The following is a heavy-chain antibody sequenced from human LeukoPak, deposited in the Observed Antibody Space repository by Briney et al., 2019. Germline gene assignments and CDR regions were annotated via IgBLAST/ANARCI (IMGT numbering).Heavy chain of an antibody. Sequence: QPGGSLRLSCAASGFTFIDYGIYWVRQAPGKGLEWVAIISYDGSNKYYADSVKGRFTISRDNSKNTLYLQMNSLRAEDTAVYYCARDPSFSYFDYWGQGALVTVSS. CDR2: ISYDGSNK. CDR3: ARDPSFSYFDY. V-gene: IGHV3-30*03. J-gene: IGHJ4*02. CDR1: GFTFIDYG. D-gene: IGHD2/OR15-2a*01.